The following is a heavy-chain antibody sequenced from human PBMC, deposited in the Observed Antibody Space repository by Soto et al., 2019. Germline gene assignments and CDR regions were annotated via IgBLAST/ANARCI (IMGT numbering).Heavy chain of an antibody. CDR2: INHSGST. J-gene: IGHJ4*02. V-gene: IGHV4-34*01. CDR3: ARLPGVVVVAARDY. D-gene: IGHD2-15*01. CDR1: GGSFSGYY. Sequence: QVQLPQWGAGLLKPSETLSLTCAVYGGSFSGYYWSWIRQPPGKGLEWIGEINHSGSTNYNPSLKSRVTISVDTSKNQFSLKLSSVTAADTAVYYCARLPGVVVVAARDYWGQGTLVTVSS.